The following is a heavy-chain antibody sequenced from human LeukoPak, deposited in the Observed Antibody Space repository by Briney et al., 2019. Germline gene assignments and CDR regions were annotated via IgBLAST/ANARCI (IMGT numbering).Heavy chain of an antibody. J-gene: IGHJ6*02. V-gene: IGHV1-18*01. D-gene: IGHD2-15*01. CDR1: GYTCTSYG. CDR2: ISAYNGNT. CDR3: ARYCSGGSCYSDAYYYYYGMDV. Sequence: ASVKVSCKASGYTCTSYGISWVRHAPGQGLEWMGCISAYNGNTNYAQKLQGRVTMTTDTSTSTAYMELRSLRSDDTAVYYCARYCSGGSCYSDAYYYYYGMDVWGQGTTVTVSS.